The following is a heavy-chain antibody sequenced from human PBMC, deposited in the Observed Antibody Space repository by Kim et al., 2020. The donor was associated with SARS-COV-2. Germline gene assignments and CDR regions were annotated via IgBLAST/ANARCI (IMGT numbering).Heavy chain of an antibody. CDR1: GYTFTSYG. V-gene: IGHV1-18*01. D-gene: IGHD3-22*01. J-gene: IGHJ4*02. CDR3: ARDLRGSYYDSSGYLDY. CDR2: ISAYNGNT. Sequence: ASVKVSCKASGYTFTSYGISWVRQAPGQGLEWMGWISAYNGNTNYAQKLQGRVTMTTDTSTSTAYMELRSLRSDDTAVYYCARDLRGSYYDSSGYLDYWGQRTLVTVSS.